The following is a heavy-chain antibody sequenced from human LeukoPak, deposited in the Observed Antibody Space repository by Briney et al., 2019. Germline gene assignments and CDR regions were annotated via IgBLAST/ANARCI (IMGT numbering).Heavy chain of an antibody. J-gene: IGHJ4*02. CDR1: GFTFSSYG. CDR2: IRYDGSNK. Sequence: GGSLRLSCAASGFTFSSYGMHWFRQAPGKGLEWVAFIRYDGSNKYYADSVKGRFTISRDNSKNTLYLQMNSLRAEDTAVYYCAKDPYYYDSSGYYNKGFDYWGQGTLVTVSS. D-gene: IGHD3-22*01. CDR3: AKDPYYYDSSGYYNKGFDY. V-gene: IGHV3-30*02.